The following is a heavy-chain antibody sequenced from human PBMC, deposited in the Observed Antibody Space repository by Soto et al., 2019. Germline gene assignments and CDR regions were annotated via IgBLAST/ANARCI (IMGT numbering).Heavy chain of an antibody. CDR1: GFIVSSNQ. Sequence: VGSLRLSCVASGFIVSSNQMSWVRQAPGKGLEWISVIYSGHTTYYADSVEGRFTISRDDSKNTLYLQMNSLRVEDTAVYYCVRGPSDHKLRLVEWPYGDYWGQGALVTVSS. CDR3: VRGPSDHKLRLVEWPYGDY. J-gene: IGHJ4*02. CDR2: IYSGHTT. V-gene: IGHV3-53*01. D-gene: IGHD3-3*01.